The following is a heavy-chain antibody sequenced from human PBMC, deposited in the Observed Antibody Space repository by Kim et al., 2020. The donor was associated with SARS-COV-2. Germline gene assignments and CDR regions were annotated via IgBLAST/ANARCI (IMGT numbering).Heavy chain of an antibody. CDR2: IYYSGST. D-gene: IGHD3-10*01. J-gene: IGHJ3*02. CDR3: ARALGSGSYWGDDAFDI. CDR1: GGSISSYY. Sequence: SETLSLTCTVSGGSISSYYWSWIRQPPGKGLEWIGYIYYSGSTNYNPSLKSRVTISVDTSKNQFSLKLSSVTAADTAVYYCARALGSGSYWGDDAFDIWGQGTMVTVSS. V-gene: IGHV4-59*13.